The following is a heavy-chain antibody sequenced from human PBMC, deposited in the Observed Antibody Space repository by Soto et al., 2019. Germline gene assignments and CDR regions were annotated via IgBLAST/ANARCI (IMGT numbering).Heavy chain of an antibody. CDR2: INSDGSST. V-gene: IGHV3-74*01. CDR1: GFTFSTYW. D-gene: IGHD2-21*01. J-gene: IGHJ6*02. CDR3: ARDRLSGGRDIDV. Sequence: EVQLVESGGGLVQPGGSLRLSCAASGFTFSTYWIHWVRQAPGKGLVWVSRINSDGSSTNYADSVKGRFTISRDNAKNTLFLQMNSLRAEDTAVYYCARDRLSGGRDIDVWGQGTTVTVSS.